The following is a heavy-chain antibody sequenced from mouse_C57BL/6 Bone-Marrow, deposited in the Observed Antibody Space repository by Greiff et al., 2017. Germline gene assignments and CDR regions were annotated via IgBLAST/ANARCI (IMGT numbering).Heavy chain of an antibody. J-gene: IGHJ2*01. CDR3: ARPPYYSNYVHFDY. CDR1: EYEFPSHD. CDR2: INSDGGST. D-gene: IGHD2-5*01. V-gene: IGHV5-2*01. Sequence: EVQLQQSGGGLVQPGESLKLSCESNEYEFPSHDMSWVRKTPEKRLELVAAINSDGGSTYYPDTMERRFIISRDNTKMTLYLQRSSLSSEDTALYYCARPPYYSNYVHFDYWGQGTTLTVSS.